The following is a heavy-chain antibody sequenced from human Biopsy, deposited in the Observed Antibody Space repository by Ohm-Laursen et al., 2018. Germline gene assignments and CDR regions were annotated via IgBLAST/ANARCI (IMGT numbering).Heavy chain of an antibody. J-gene: IGHJ6*02. V-gene: IGHV4-34*01. CDR2: INHSGRT. CDR3: VRGVDYYDPYHYYALDV. D-gene: IGHD3-22*01. CDR1: GESFNGYY. Sequence: SVTLSLTCAVYGESFNGYYWSWIRQTPGKGLEWIGEINHSGRTNYNPSLKSRVTISVDTSNNKFPLKVRSVTAADTAVYYCVRGVDYYDPYHYYALDVWGQGTTVTVSS.